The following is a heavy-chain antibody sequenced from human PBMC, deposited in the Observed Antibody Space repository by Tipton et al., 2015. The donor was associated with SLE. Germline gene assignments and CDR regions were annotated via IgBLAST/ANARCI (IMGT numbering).Heavy chain of an antibody. Sequence: TLSLTCTVSGGSISSGAHYWSWVRQHPGKAPEWIGHIYYSGNTYYNPSLKSRIAISVDTSKDQFSLKLNSVTAADTAVYYCAGYVGCPYWYFRLWGRGTLVTFSS. V-gene: IGHV4-31*03. J-gene: IGHJ2*01. CDR1: GGSISSGAHY. CDR3: AGYVGCPYWYFRL. D-gene: IGHD1-26*01. CDR2: IYYSGNT.